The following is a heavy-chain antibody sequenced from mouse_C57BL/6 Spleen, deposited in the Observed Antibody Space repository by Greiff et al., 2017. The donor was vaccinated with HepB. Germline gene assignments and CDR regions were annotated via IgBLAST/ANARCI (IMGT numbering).Heavy chain of an antibody. Sequence: QVQLKESGAELVKPGASVKISCKASGYAFSSYWMNWVKQRPGKGLEWIGQIYPGDGDTNYNGKFKGKATLTADKSSSTAYMQLSSLTSEDSAVYCCARAWDLYYFDYWGQGTTLTVSS. CDR1: GYAFSSYW. J-gene: IGHJ2*01. V-gene: IGHV1-80*01. D-gene: IGHD4-1*01. CDR2: IYPGDGDT. CDR3: ARAWDLYYFDY.